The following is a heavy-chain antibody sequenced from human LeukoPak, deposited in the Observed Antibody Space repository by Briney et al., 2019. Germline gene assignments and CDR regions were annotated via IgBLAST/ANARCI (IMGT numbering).Heavy chain of an antibody. CDR1: GFTFSSYA. CDR3: ARDGIGFDRFLEWLLQPDLDY. V-gene: IGHV3-30*04. Sequence: GGSLRLSCAASGFTFSSYAMHWVRQAPGKGLEWVAVISYDGSNKYYADSVKGRFTISRDNSKNTLYLQMNSLRAEDTAVYYCARDGIGFDRFLEWLLQPDLDYWGQGTLVTVSS. D-gene: IGHD3-3*01. CDR2: ISYDGSNK. J-gene: IGHJ4*02.